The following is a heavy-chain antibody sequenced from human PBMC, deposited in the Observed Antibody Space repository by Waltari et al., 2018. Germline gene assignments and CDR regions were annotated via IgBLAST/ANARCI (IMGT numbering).Heavy chain of an antibody. CDR1: GFTFSSYG. J-gene: IGHJ6*02. V-gene: IGHV3-33*01. CDR2: IWYDGSNK. CDR3: ARDKEGWYYYGMDV. Sequence: QVQLVESGGGVVQPGRSLRLSCAASGFTFSSYGMHWVRQAPGKGLGWVAVIWYDGSNKYYADAVKGRFTSARDNSKNTLYLQMNSLRAEDTAVYYCARDKEGWYYYGMDVWGQGTTVTVSS.